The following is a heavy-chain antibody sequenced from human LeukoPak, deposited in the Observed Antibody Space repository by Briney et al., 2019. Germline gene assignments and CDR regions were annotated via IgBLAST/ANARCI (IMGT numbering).Heavy chain of an antibody. CDR1: GGSISSGSYY. CDR3: ARSHYDFWSGYYTGPDFDY. CDR2: IYTSGST. Sequence: SETLSLTCTVSGGSISSGSYYWSWIRQPAGKGLEWIGRIYTSGSTNYNPSLKSRVTISVDTSKNQFSLKLSSVTAADTAVYYCARSHYDFWSGYYTGPDFDYWGQGTLVTVSS. V-gene: IGHV4-61*02. D-gene: IGHD3-3*01. J-gene: IGHJ4*02.